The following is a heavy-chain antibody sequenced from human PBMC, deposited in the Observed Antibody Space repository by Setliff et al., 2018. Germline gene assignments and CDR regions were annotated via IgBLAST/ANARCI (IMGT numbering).Heavy chain of an antibody. CDR1: GYIFTDYF. Sequence: ASVKVSRKASGYIFTDYFIHWLRQAPGQGLECMGWINPASGTTKFAQKFQGRVTVTSDTSINTAYLQLSGLTSDDTAVYYCARVLAADTYHDFWGQGTLVTVSS. D-gene: IGHD3-3*02. CDR2: INPASGTT. J-gene: IGHJ4*02. CDR3: ARVLAADTYHDF. V-gene: IGHV1-2*02.